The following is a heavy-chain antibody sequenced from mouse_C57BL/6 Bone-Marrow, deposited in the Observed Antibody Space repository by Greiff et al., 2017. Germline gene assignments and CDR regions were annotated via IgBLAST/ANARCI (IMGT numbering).Heavy chain of an antibody. CDR1: GYTFTDYN. V-gene: IGHV1-22*01. CDR3: ARDIYDYDGAWFAY. CDR2: INPNNGGT. J-gene: IGHJ3*01. D-gene: IGHD2-4*01. Sequence: EVKLVESGPELVKPGASVKMSCKASGYTFTDYNMHWVKQSHGKSLEWIGYINPNNGGTSYNQKFKGKATLTVNKSSSTAYMELRSLTSEDSAVYYCARDIYDYDGAWFAYWGQGTLVTVSA.